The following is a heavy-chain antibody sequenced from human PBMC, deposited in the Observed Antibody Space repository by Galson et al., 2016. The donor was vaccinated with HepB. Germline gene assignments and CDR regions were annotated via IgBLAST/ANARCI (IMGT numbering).Heavy chain of an antibody. Sequence: SVKVSCKASGYTFTNYGITWVRQAPGQGLEWMGIINPTGGGTSYAQKFQGRVTMTRDTSTSTVYMELSRLRSEDTAVYYCARGRGYYYFEYWGLGTLVTVSS. CDR1: GYTFTNYG. CDR2: INPTGGGT. D-gene: IGHD3-3*01. J-gene: IGHJ4*02. CDR3: ARGRGYYYFEY. V-gene: IGHV1-46*01.